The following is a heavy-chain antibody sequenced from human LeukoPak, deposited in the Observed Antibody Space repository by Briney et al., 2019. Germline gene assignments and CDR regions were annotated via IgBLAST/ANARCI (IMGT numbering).Heavy chain of an antibody. J-gene: IGHJ4*02. CDR1: GFTVSSNY. Sequence: GGSLTLSCAASGFTVSSNYMSWVRKAPGKGLEGVSVIYSGGSTYYADSVKGRFTISRDNSKNTLYLQMNSLRAEDTALYYCARVGYSSEPGYWGQGTLVTVSS. CDR3: ARVGYSSEPGY. D-gene: IGHD5-18*01. V-gene: IGHV3-66*02. CDR2: IYSGGST.